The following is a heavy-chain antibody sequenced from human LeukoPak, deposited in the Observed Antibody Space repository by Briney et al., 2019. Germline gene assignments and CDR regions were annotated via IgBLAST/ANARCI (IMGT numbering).Heavy chain of an antibody. V-gene: IGHV1-8*01. Sequence: ASVKVSCKASGYTFTSYDINWVRQATGQGLEWMGWMNPNSGNTGYARKFQGRVTMTRNTSISTAYMELSSLRSEDTAVYYCARGGLRSDYYGSGSYHFDYWGQGTLVTVSS. CDR3: ARGGLRSDYYGSGSYHFDY. D-gene: IGHD3-10*01. CDR2: MNPNSGNT. CDR1: GYTFTSYD. J-gene: IGHJ4*02.